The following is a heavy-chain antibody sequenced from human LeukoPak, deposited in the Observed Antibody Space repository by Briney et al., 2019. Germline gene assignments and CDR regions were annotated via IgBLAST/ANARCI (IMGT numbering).Heavy chain of an antibody. Sequence: PGRSPRLSCEASGFNFRNYVLRWVRQAPGRGLEWVALISQDSSNRHYADSVKGRFTISRDNSKKTLYLQMNSLRDDDTAVYFCAREDDAFDIWGQGTMVTVS. V-gene: IGHV3-30*04. CDR3: AREDDAFDI. CDR1: GFNFRNYV. CDR2: ISQDSSNR. J-gene: IGHJ3*02.